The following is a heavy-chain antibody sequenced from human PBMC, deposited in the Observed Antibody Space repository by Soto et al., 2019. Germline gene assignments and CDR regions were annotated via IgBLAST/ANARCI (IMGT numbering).Heavy chain of an antibody. J-gene: IGHJ4*02. CDR2: ISGSGGST. CDR3: AKGGSIFGVVTIPIFDY. V-gene: IGHV3-23*01. Sequence: PGGSLRLSCAASGFTFSSYAMSWVRQAPGKGLEWVSAISGSGGSTYYADSVKGRFTISRDNSKNTLYLQMNSLRAEDTAVYYCAKGGSIFGVVTIPIFDYWGQGTLVTVSS. CDR1: GFTFSSYA. D-gene: IGHD3-3*01.